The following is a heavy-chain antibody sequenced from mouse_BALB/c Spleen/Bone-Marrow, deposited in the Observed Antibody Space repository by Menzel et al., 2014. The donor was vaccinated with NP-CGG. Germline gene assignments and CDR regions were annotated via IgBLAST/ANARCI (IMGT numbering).Heavy chain of an antibody. CDR3: ASLHYYGFFAY. Sequence: EVKLLESGGGLVQPGGSLKLSCAASGFDFSRYWMSWVRQAPGKGQEWIGEINPDSSTINYTPSLKDKFIISRDNAKNTLYLQMSKVRSEDTALYYCASLHYYGFFAYWGQGTLVTVSA. CDR1: GFDFSRYW. D-gene: IGHD1-2*01. J-gene: IGHJ3*01. CDR2: INPDSSTI. V-gene: IGHV4-1*02.